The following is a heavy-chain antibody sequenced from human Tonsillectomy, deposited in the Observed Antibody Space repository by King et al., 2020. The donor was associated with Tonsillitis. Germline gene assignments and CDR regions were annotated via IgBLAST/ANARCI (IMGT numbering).Heavy chain of an antibody. J-gene: IGHJ4*02. D-gene: IGHD5-12*01. CDR1: VDSVSSSHGA. CDR3: VRQQWLYYFDY. Sequence: VQLQQSGPGLVKPSQTLSLTCAFSVDSVSSSHGAWTWIRQSPSRGLEWLGRTYYRSKWYNDYAVSVKSRITINPDTSKNQFSLQLNSVTPEDTAVYYCVRQQWLYYFDYWGQGTLVTVSS. CDR2: TYYRSKWYN. V-gene: IGHV6-1*01.